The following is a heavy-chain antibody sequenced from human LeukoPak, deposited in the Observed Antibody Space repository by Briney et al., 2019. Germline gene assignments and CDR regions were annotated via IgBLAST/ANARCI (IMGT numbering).Heavy chain of an antibody. CDR3: ARGLCGGDCYSD. Sequence: GGSLRLSCAASGFTFSSYFMNWVRQAPGKGLEWVSSISSTSSYIYYADSVKGRFTISRDNAKNSLYPQMNSLRAEDTAAYYCARGLCGGDCYSDWGQGTLVTVSS. D-gene: IGHD2-21*02. J-gene: IGHJ4*02. V-gene: IGHV3-21*01. CDR2: ISSTSSYI. CDR1: GFTFSSYF.